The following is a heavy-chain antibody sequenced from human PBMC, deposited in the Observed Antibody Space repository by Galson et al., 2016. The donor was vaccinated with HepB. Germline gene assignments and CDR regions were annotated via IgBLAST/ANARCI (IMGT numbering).Heavy chain of an antibody. D-gene: IGHD3-16*02. J-gene: IGHJ3*02. CDR3: AMPQGGCYRNAFDI. V-gene: IGHV3-30*04. Sequence: SLRLSCAASGFTFSDYAMHWVRQAPGQGLEWVAVVASDGSFQYYGDSVKGRFTISRDDSKTTVYLQMNSLRDEETAVYYCAMPQGGCYRNAFDIWGQGTMVTVSS. CDR1: GFTFSDYA. CDR2: VASDGSFQ.